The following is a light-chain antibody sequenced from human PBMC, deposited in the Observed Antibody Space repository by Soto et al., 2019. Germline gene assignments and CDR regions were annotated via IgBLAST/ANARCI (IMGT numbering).Light chain of an antibody. V-gene: IGKV3-20*01. J-gene: IGKJ1*01. Sequence: EIVLTQSPGTLSLSPGERATLSCRASQSVSSSYLAWYQQKPGQAPRLLIYGASSRATGIPDRFSGSGSGTDFTLTISILEREDVAVYYFQQYGSSPWTFGQGTKVEIK. CDR3: QQYGSSPWT. CDR2: GAS. CDR1: QSVSSSY.